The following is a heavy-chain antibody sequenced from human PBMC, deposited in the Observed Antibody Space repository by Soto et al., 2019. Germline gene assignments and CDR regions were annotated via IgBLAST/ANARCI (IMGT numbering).Heavy chain of an antibody. CDR1: GYTLTELS. V-gene: IGHV1-24*01. J-gene: IGHJ4*02. CDR2: FDAEDGAA. CDR3: ATDLFPDYADAWVTFRPADY. D-gene: IGHD3-16*02. Sequence: QVELVQYGAEVKKPGASVKVSCKVSGYTLTELSMHWVRQAPGKGLEWMGVFDAEDGAASYAQNFQGRVTMIVDTSTDAAYMEVTSLTSEDTAVYYCATDLFPDYADAWVTFRPADYWGQGTQVTVSS.